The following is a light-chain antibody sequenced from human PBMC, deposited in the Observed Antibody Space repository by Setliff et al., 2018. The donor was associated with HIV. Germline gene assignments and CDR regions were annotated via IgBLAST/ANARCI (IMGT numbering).Light chain of an antibody. J-gene: IGLJ1*01. V-gene: IGLV2-14*01. CDR3: SSYTSSSTYV. CDR1: SSDVGGYNY. CDR2: DVT. Sequence: QSVLTQPASVSGSPGQSITISCTGTSSDVGGYNYVSWYQQHPGKAPKLMIYDVTKLPSGVSYRFSGSKSGNTASLTISGLQSEDEADYYCSSYTSSSTYVFGTGTKVTVL.